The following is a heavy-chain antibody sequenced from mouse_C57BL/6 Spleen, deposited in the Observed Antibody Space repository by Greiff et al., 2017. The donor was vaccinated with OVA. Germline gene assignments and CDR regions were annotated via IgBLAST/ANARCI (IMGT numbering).Heavy chain of an antibody. V-gene: IGHV1-82*01. CDR2: IYPGDGDT. CDR3: EREGFAY. Sequence: LQESGPELVKPGASVKISCKASGYAFSSSWMNWVKQRPGKGLEWIGRIYPGDGDTNYNGKFKGKATLTADKSSSTAYMQLSSLTSEDSAVYFCEREGFAYWGQGTLVTVSA. CDR1: GYAFSSSW. J-gene: IGHJ3*01.